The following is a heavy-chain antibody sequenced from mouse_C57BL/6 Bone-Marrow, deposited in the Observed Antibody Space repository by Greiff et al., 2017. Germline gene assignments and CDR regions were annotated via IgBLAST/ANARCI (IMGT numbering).Heavy chain of an antibody. D-gene: IGHD5-1*01. CDR3: TRPYLFDY. J-gene: IGHJ2*01. CDR2: ISSGGSYT. Sequence: EVHLEESGGDLVKPGGSLKLSCAASGFTFSSYGMSWVRQTPDKRLEWVANISSGGSYTYYPDSVKGRFTISRDNAKNTLYLQLSSLKSEDTTMXYCTRPYLFDYWGQGTTLTVSS. CDR1: GFTFSSYG. V-gene: IGHV5-6*01.